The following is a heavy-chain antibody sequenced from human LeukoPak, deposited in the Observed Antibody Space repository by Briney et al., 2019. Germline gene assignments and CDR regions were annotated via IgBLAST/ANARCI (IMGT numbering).Heavy chain of an antibody. D-gene: IGHD6-19*01. CDR1: GFTFSSYG. Sequence: GRSLRLSCAASGFTFSSYGMHWVRQAPGKGLEWVAVIWYDGSNKYYADSVKGRFTISRDNSKNTLYLQMNSLRAEDTAVYYCARDMSDSSGWLLFDHWGQGTLVTVSS. CDR3: ARDMSDSSGWLLFDH. CDR2: IWYDGSNK. J-gene: IGHJ4*02. V-gene: IGHV3-33*01.